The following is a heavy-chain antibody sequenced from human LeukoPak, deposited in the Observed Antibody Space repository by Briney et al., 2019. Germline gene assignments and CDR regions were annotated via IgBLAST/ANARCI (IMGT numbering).Heavy chain of an antibody. J-gene: IGHJ4*02. Sequence: PSETLSLTCTVSGGSISSYYWSWIRQPPGKGPEWIGYIYYSGSTNYNSSLKSRVTISVDTSKNQFSLKLSSVTAADTAVYYCARVGSGWYTSPFDYWGQGTLVTVSS. V-gene: IGHV4-59*01. D-gene: IGHD6-19*01. CDR1: GGSISSYY. CDR3: ARVGSGWYTSPFDY. CDR2: IYYSGST.